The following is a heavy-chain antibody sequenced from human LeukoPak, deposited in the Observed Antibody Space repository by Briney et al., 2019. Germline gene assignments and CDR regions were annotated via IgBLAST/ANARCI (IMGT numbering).Heavy chain of an antibody. CDR3: ARASHDIVVVVAAGAFDI. V-gene: IGHV4-39*07. J-gene: IGHJ3*02. CDR2: IYYSGST. CDR1: GGSISSSSYY. D-gene: IGHD2-15*01. Sequence: SETQSLTCTVSGGSISSSSYYWGWIRQPPGKGLEWIGSIYYSGSTYYNPSLKSRVTISVDTSKNQFSLKLSSVTAADTAVYYCARASHDIVVVVAAGAFDIWGQGTMVTVSS.